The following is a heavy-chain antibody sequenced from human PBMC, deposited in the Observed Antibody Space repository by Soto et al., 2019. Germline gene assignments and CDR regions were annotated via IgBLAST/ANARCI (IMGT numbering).Heavy chain of an antibody. CDR3: ARVEPFNYYDSSGPRYYYGMDV. CDR1: GGSVSSGSYY. CDR2: IYYSGST. J-gene: IGHJ6*02. D-gene: IGHD3-22*01. Sequence: SETLSLTCTVSGGSVSSGSYYWSWIRQPPGKGLEWIGYIYYSGSTNYNPSLKSRVTISVDTSKNQFSLKLSSVTAADTAVYYCARVEPFNYYDSSGPRYYYGMDVWGQGTTVTVSS. V-gene: IGHV4-61*01.